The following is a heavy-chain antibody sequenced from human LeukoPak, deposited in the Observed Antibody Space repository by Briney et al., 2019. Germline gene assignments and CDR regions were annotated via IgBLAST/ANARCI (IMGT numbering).Heavy chain of an antibody. CDR1: GYTFTSYG. CDR2: ISAYNGNT. D-gene: IGHD3-9*01. V-gene: IGHV1-18*01. Sequence: ASVKVSCKASGYTFTSYGISWVRQAPGQGLEWMGWISAYNGNTNYAQKLQGRVTMTTDISTSTAYMELRSLRSDDTAVYYCARDRAPLYYDILTGYSVPPADPWGQGTLVTVSS. J-gene: IGHJ5*02. CDR3: ARDRAPLYYDILTGYSVPPADP.